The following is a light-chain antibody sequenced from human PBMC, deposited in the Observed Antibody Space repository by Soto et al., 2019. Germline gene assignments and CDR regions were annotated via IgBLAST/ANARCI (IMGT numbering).Light chain of an antibody. V-gene: IGLV2-8*01. CDR3: SSYAGSNNLV. J-gene: IGLJ2*01. CDR2: EVS. Sequence: QSALTQPPSASGSPGQSVTISCTGTSSDVGGYNYVSWYQQHPGKAPKLIYEVSKRPSGVPDRFSGSKSGNTASLTVSGLQAEDEADYYCSSYAGSNNLVFGGGTKVTVL. CDR1: SSDVGGYNY.